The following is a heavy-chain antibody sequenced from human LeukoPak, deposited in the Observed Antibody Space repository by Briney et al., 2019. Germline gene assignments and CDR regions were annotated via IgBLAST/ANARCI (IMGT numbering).Heavy chain of an antibody. V-gene: IGHV1-18*01. D-gene: IGHD6-19*01. Sequence: ASVKVSCKASGYTFTSFGISWVRQAPGQGLEWMGWISPYNGNTNYAQKLQGRVTMTTDTSTSTAYMELRSLRSDDTAVYYCARWPGGGSGWLFFDYWGQGTLVTVSS. CDR3: ARWPGGGSGWLFFDY. CDR2: ISPYNGNT. CDR1: GYTFTSFG. J-gene: IGHJ4*02.